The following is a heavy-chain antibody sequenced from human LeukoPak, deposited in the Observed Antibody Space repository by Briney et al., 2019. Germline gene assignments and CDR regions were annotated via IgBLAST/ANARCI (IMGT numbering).Heavy chain of an antibody. CDR3: TRYSFGRHYFDY. Sequence: SETLSLTCTVSGVSISSYYWSWIRQPAGKGLEWIGRIYTSGSTNYNPSLKSRVTMSVDTSKNQFSLKLSSVTAADTAVYYCTRYSFGRHYFDYWAREPWSPSPQ. J-gene: IGHJ4*02. CDR2: IYTSGST. CDR1: GVSISSYY. V-gene: IGHV4-4*07. D-gene: IGHD5-18*01.